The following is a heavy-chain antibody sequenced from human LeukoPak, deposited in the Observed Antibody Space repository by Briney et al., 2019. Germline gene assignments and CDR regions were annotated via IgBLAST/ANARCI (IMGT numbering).Heavy chain of an antibody. CDR3: TRSDCSSGRCPGFDN. V-gene: IGHV6-1*01. CDR1: GDSVSSNSAA. D-gene: IGHD6-19*01. Sequence: SQTFSLTCGISGDSVSSNSAAWNWIRQSPSRGLGWLGRTYYRSKWFINYAPFVESRIIINPDTPKNLVSLQLNSVTPEDTAVYYCTRSDCSSGRCPGFDNWGQGTLVTVSS. J-gene: IGHJ4*02. CDR2: TYYRSKWFI.